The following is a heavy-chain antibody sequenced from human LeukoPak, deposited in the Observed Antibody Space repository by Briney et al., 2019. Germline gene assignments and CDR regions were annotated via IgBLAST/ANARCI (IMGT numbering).Heavy chain of an antibody. Sequence: SETLSLTCTVSGGSISSSSYYWGWLRQPPGKGLGWVGSIYYSGSTYYNPSLKSRVTISVDTSKNQFSLKLSSVTAADTAAYYCARQFVGYSFFDYWGEGTHVSVCS. D-gene: IGHD5-18*01. CDR2: IYYSGST. CDR1: GGSISSSSYY. J-gene: IGHJ4*02. V-gene: IGHV4-39*01. CDR3: ARQFVGYSFFDY.